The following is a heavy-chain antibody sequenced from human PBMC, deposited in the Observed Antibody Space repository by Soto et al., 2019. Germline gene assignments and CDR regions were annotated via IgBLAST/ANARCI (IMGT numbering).Heavy chain of an antibody. CDR2: ISSSSSYI. CDR1: GFTFSSYS. Sequence: GGSLRLSCAASGFTFSSYSMNWVRQAPGKGLEWVSSISSSSSYIYYADSVKGRFTVSRDNAKNSLYLQMNSLRAEDTAVYYCASVMGYAFWSGYYSGPMRKGMEVWGKATTVTGSA. V-gene: IGHV3-21*01. CDR3: ASVMGYAFWSGYYSGPMRKGMEV. J-gene: IGHJ6*04. D-gene: IGHD3-3*01.